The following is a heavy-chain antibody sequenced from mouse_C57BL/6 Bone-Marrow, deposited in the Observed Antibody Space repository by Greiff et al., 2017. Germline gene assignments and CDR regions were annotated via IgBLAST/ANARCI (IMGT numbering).Heavy chain of an antibody. CDR2: ISNGGGST. J-gene: IGHJ4*01. D-gene: IGHD3-1*01. CDR3: ARQGYYYYAMDY. CDR1: GFTFSDYY. Sequence: EVKVEESGGGLVQPGGSLKLSCAASGFTFSDYYMYWVRQTPEKRLEWVAYISNGGGSTYYPDTVKGRFTISRDNAKNTLYLQMSRLKSEDTAMYYCARQGYYYYAMDYWGQGTSVTVSS. V-gene: IGHV5-12*01.